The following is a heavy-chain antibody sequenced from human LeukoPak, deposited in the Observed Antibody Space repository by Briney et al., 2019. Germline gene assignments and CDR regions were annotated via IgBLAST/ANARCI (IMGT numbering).Heavy chain of an antibody. CDR2: IDPSDSKT. J-gene: IGHJ4*02. CDR1: GYSFTTYW. V-gene: IGHV5-10-1*01. CDR3: SIFDF. Sequence: GESLKISCKGSGYSFTTYWINWVRQMPGRGLEWMGRIDPSDSKTNYSPSFQGHVTISADKSISTAYLQWSSLKASDTAMYYCSIFDFWAQGTLVTVSS.